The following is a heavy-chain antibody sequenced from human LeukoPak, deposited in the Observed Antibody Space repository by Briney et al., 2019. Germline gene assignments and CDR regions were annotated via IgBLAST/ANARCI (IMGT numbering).Heavy chain of an antibody. V-gene: IGHV3-33*06. J-gene: IGHJ4*02. D-gene: IGHD3-22*01. Sequence: GGSLRLSCAASGFAFSSFGMHWVRQAPGKGLEWVAVIWYDGSNKYYADSEKGRFSISRDNSKNTLYLQMNSLRAEDTAVYYCAKGITYDSSGPFDYWGQGTLVTVSS. CDR3: AKGITYDSSGPFDY. CDR2: IWYDGSNK. CDR1: GFAFSSFG.